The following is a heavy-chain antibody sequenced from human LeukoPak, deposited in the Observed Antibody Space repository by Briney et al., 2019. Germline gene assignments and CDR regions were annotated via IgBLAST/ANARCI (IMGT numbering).Heavy chain of an antibody. V-gene: IGHV4-4*07. CDR2: IYTSGST. J-gene: IGHJ6*02. CDR1: GGSISSYY. D-gene: IGHD5-18*01. Sequence: PSETLSLTCTVSGGSISSYYWSWIRQPAGKGLEWIGRIYTSGSTNYNPSLKSRVTMSVDTSKNQFSLKLSSVTAADTAVYYCAREGRGYIYAYYYYYGMDVWGQGTTVTVSS. CDR3: AREGRGYIYAYYYYYGMDV.